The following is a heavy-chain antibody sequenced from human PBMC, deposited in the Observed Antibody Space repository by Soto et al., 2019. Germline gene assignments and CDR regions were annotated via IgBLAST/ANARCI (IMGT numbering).Heavy chain of an antibody. Sequence: PWGSLRLSCAASGFTFSSYAMHWVRQAPGKGLEWVAVISYDGSNKYYADSVKGRFTISRDNSKNTLYLQMNSLRAEDTAVYYCAREKTYYYDSSGYYPVYWGQGTLVTVSS. CDR1: GFTFSSYA. V-gene: IGHV3-30-3*01. J-gene: IGHJ4*02. CDR2: ISYDGSNK. D-gene: IGHD3-22*01. CDR3: AREKTYYYDSSGYYPVY.